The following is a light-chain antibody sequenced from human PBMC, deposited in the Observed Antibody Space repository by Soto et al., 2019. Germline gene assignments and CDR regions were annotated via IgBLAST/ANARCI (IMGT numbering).Light chain of an antibody. Sequence: SYELTQPPSVSVSPGQTASITCSGDKVGDKYACWYQQKPGQSPVLVIYQDSKRPSGIPERFSGSNSGNTATLTISGTHAMDEADYYCQAWDSSTAVFGGGTKLTVL. CDR3: QAWDSSTAV. V-gene: IGLV3-1*01. CDR1: KVGDKY. CDR2: QDS. J-gene: IGLJ2*01.